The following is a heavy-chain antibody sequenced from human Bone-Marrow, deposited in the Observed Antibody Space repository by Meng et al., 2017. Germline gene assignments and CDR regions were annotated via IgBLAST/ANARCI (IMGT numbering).Heavy chain of an antibody. CDR1: GFTFSSYW. D-gene: IGHD2-2*01. V-gene: IGHV3-7*01. CDR2: IKQDGSET. J-gene: IGHJ6*02. CDR3: ARGDLAPAAHPSYYGLDV. Sequence: GGSLRLSCAASGFTFSSYWMIWVRQAPGKGLEWVASIKQDGSETYYVDSVKGRFTISRDNAKNSRYLQMSSLRAEDTAVYYCARGDLAPAAHPSYYGLDVWGQGTTVTVSS.